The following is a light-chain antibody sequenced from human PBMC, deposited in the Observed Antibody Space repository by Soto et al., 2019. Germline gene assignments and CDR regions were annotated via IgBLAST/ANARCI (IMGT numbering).Light chain of an antibody. CDR1: QSVSRY. V-gene: IGKV3-11*01. J-gene: IGKJ1*01. CDR2: DAS. CDR3: QRRNYWRT. Sequence: EIVLTQSPGTLSLSPGVRATLSCRAIQSVSRYLAWYQQKPGQAPRLLIYDASNKATGIPARFSGSGSGTYFTLTISSLEPEDFAVYYCQRRNYWRTFGQGTKVDIK.